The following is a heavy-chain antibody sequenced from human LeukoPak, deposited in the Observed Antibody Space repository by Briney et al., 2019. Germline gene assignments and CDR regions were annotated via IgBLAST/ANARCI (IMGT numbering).Heavy chain of an antibody. CDR1: GYTFTSYD. Sequence: ASVKKSCKASGYTFTSYDINWVRQATGQGLEWIGWMNPNSGNTGYGQKCQGRVNMTRNTSISTAYMELSSLRSEDTAVYYCFFFEQKTAYDILTGYYQNPADRDAFDIWGQGTMVTVSS. D-gene: IGHD3-9*01. V-gene: IGHV1-8*01. J-gene: IGHJ3*02. CDR2: MNPNSGNT. CDR3: FFFEQKTAYDILTGYYQNPADRDAFDI.